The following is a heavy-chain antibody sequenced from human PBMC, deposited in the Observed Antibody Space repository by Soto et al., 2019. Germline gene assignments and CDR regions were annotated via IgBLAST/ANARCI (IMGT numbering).Heavy chain of an antibody. D-gene: IGHD2-2*01. CDR3: AKEGFTPFVVVPAAIDY. CDR1: GFTFSSYA. Sequence: GSLRLSCAASGFTFSSYAMSWVRQAPGKGLEWVSAISGSGGSTYYAESVKGWFTISRDNSKNTLYLQMNRLRAEDTAVYYCAKEGFTPFVVVPAAIDYWGQGTLVTVSS. V-gene: IGHV3-23*01. CDR2: ISGSGGST. J-gene: IGHJ4*02.